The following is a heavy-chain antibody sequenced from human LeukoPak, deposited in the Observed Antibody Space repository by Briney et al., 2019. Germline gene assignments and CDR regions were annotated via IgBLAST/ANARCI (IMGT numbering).Heavy chain of an antibody. D-gene: IGHD4-23*01. CDR1: GGSVSSTTNY. CDR3: ARHDYATTVAPIYFDY. Sequence: TSETLSLTCTVSGGSVSSTTNYWSWIRQPPGKGLEWIGSIYYSGGPYYNPSLKSRVTISVDTSKNQFFLRLSSVTAADTALYYCARHDYATTVAPIYFDYWGQGTLVTISS. J-gene: IGHJ4*02. CDR2: IYYSGGP. V-gene: IGHV4-39*01.